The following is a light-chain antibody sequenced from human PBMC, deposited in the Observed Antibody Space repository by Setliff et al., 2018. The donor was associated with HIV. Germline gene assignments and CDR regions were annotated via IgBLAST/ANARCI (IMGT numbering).Light chain of an antibody. Sequence: QSVLTQPHSVSGSPGQSVTTSCTGTSSDVGGYSFVSWYQQHPNKAPELMVYAVNKRPSGVPDRFSGSKSGNTASLTISGLQPDDEADYYCCSYAGNYAWVFGGGTKVTVL. CDR1: SSDVGGYSF. J-gene: IGLJ3*02. CDR3: CSYAGNYAWV. V-gene: IGLV2-11*01. CDR2: AVN.